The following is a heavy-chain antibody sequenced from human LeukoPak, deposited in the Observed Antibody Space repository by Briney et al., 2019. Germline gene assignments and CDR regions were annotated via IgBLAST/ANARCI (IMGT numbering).Heavy chain of an antibody. Sequence: SETLSLTCAVYGGSFSGYYWSWIRQPPGKGLEWIGEINHSGSTNYNPSLKSRVTISVDTSKNQFSLKLSSLTAADTAVYYSDRGSRGNGGAFDLWGQGTMVTVS. J-gene: IGHJ3*01. CDR2: INHSGST. V-gene: IGHV4-34*01. D-gene: IGHD2-8*01. CDR1: GGSFSGYY. CDR3: DRGSRGNGGAFDL.